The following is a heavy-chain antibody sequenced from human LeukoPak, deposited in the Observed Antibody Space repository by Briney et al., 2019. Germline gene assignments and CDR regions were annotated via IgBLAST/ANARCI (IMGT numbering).Heavy chain of an antibody. CDR3: ARDAGYSSGRYDAFDI. CDR2: INWSGGST. D-gene: IGHD6-19*01. Sequence: PGGSLRLSCVASGFTFDDYGMSWVRQAPGQGLEWVSGINWSGGSTGYADSVKGRFTISRDNAKNSLYLQMNTLRAEDTALYCCARDAGYSSGRYDAFDIWGQGTLVTVSS. J-gene: IGHJ3*02. CDR1: GFTFDDYG. V-gene: IGHV3-20*04.